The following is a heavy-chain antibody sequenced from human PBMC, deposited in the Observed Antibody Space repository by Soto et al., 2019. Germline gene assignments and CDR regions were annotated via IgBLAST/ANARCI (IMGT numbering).Heavy chain of an antibody. J-gene: IGHJ6*04. V-gene: IGHV4-31*03. Sequence: SETLSLTCTVSGGSISSGGYYWSWIRQHPGKGLEWIGYIYYSGSTYYNPSLKSRVTISVDTSKNQFSLKLSSVTAADTAVYYCARDKVPAAIDYYYYGMDVWGKGTTVTVSS. CDR2: IYYSGST. D-gene: IGHD2-2*01. CDR3: ARDKVPAAIDYYYYGMDV. CDR1: GGSISSGGYY.